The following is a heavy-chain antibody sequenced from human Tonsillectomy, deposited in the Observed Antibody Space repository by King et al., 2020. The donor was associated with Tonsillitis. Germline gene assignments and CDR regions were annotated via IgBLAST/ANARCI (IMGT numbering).Heavy chain of an antibody. D-gene: IGHD3-16*01. CDR1: GYSFSTYW. V-gene: IGHV5-51*01. Sequence: EVQLVESGAEVKKPGESLKISCQGSGYSFSTYWIGWVRQMPGKGLEWMGIIYPGDFDTRYSPSFQGQVTISADKSISTAYLQWSSLKASDTAIYYCARPTGRSSYESSFDIWGQGTLVTVSS. J-gene: IGHJ3*02. CDR2: IYPGDFDT. CDR3: ARPTGRSSYESSFDI.